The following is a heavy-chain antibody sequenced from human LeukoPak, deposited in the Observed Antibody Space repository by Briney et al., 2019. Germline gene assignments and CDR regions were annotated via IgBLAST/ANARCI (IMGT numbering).Heavy chain of an antibody. CDR3: ARGYSYGPYGCDV. Sequence: GGSLRLSCAASGFTFSDYYMSWIRQAPGKGLEWVSYISSSGGTIYYADSVKGRFTISRDNAKNSLFPQMNSLRAEDTAVYYCARGYSYGPYGCDVWGQGTTVTASS. CDR1: GFTFSDYY. D-gene: IGHD5-18*01. CDR2: ISSSGGTI. J-gene: IGHJ6*02. V-gene: IGHV3-11*01.